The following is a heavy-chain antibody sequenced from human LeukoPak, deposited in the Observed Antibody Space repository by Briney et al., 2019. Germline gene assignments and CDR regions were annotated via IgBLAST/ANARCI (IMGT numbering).Heavy chain of an antibody. J-gene: IGHJ5*02. D-gene: IGHD3-9*01. CDR1: GGSISSYY. Sequence: SETLSLTCTVSGGSISSYYWSWIRQPAGKGLEWIGRIYTSGSTNYNPSLKSRVTMSVDTSKNQFSLKLSSVTAADTAVYYCARDLLRYFAWLLEPQNWFDPWGQGTLVTVSS. CDR2: IYTSGST. CDR3: ARDLLRYFAWLLEPQNWFDP. V-gene: IGHV4-4*07.